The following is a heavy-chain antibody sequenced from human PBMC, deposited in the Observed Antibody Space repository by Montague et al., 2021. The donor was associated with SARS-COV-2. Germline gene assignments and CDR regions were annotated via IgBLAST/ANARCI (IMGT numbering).Heavy chain of an antibody. CDR2: IYYSGST. Sequence: SETLSPTCTVSGGSISSSSYYWGWIRQPPGKGLEWIGSIYYSGSTYYXPSLKSRVTISVDTSKNQFSLKLRSVTAADTAVYYCARDTRITMIVVVQGYGMDVWGQGTTVTVSS. CDR1: GGSISSSSYY. CDR3: ARDTRITMIVVVQGYGMDV. J-gene: IGHJ6*02. V-gene: IGHV4-39*07. D-gene: IGHD3-22*01.